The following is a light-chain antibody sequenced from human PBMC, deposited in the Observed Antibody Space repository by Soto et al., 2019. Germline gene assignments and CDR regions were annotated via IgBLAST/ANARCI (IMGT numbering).Light chain of an antibody. Sequence: DIQMTQSPSSLSASVGDRVTITCQASQDITNHLHWYQQKPGKAPKLLIYDASNLEKGVPSRFSGSGFGTDFTFIINNLQPEDFATYFCQHCHILPWTCGQGTNVEIK. CDR2: DAS. CDR3: QHCHILPWT. V-gene: IGKV1-33*01. J-gene: IGKJ1*01. CDR1: QDITNH.